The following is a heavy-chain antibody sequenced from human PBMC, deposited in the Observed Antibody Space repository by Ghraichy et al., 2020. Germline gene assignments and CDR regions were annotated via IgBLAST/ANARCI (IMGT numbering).Heavy chain of an antibody. CDR2: ISGSGGST. CDR3: ADDMTTVTTRGIY. D-gene: IGHD4-17*01. CDR1: GFNVSSYA. J-gene: IGHJ4*02. Sequence: GGSLRRGGAASGFNVSSYAMSWVRQAPGKGLEWVSAISGSGGSTYYADSVKGRFTISRDNSKNTLYLQMNSLRAEDTAVYYCADDMTTVTTRGIYWGQGTLVTVSS. V-gene: IGHV3-23*01.